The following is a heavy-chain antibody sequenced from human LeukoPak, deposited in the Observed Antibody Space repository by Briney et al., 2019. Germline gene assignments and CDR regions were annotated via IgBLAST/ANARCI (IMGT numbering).Heavy chain of an antibody. Sequence: ASETLSLTCTVSGGSISSGYYYWSWIRQPPGQGLEWIAYMYYSGSTYYNPSLKSRVTMSADTSKNQLSLKLSSVTAADTAVYYCARPYYYDSRVDPWGQGILVTVSS. D-gene: IGHD3-22*01. J-gene: IGHJ5*02. CDR1: GGSISSGYYY. CDR2: MYYSGST. CDR3: ARPYYYDSRVDP. V-gene: IGHV4-30-4*01.